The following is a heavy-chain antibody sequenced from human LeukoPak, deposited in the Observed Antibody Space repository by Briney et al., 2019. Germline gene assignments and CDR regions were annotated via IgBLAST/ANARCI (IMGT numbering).Heavy chain of an antibody. J-gene: IGHJ6*03. D-gene: IGHD5-18*01. V-gene: IGHV2-70*11. CDR1: GFSLCTSGMC. Sequence: SGPTLVNPTQTLTLTCTFSGFSLCTSGMCVSWIRQPPGKALEWLARIDWVDDKYYSTSLKTRLTISKDTSRNQVVLTMPNMDPVDTATYYCARVRTGYSYGSPSYYYYYYMDVWGKGTTVTVSS. CDR3: ARVRTGYSYGSPSYYYYYYMDV. CDR2: IDWVDDK.